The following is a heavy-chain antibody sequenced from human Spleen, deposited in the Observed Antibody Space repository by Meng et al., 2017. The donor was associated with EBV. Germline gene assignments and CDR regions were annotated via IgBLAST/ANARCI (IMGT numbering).Heavy chain of an antibody. J-gene: IGHJ6*02. D-gene: IGHD1-26*01. CDR2: IYWDDDK. Sequence: QIPLGESGPTLVKPPQTLTLTCTFSGFSLSTTGVGVGWIRQPPGQALEWLALIYWDDDKRYSPSLQSRLTITKDTSKNQVVLTMTNMDPVDTATYYCSHIEAVGPSEYYHYGMDFWGQGTTVTVSS. CDR1: GFSLSTTGVG. CDR3: SHIEAVGPSEYYHYGMDF. V-gene: IGHV2-5*02.